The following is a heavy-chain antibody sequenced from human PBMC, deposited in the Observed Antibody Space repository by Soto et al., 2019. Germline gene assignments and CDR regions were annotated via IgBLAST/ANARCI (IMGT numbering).Heavy chain of an antibody. D-gene: IGHD6-13*01. J-gene: IGHJ6*02. V-gene: IGHV4-59*01. CDR3: ARRRSSGWFKTAYYYYGMDV. Sequence: PSETLSLTCTVSGGSISSYYWSWIRQPPGKGLEWIGYIYYSGSTNYNPSLKSRVTISVDTSKNQFSLKLSSVTAADTAVYYCARRRSSGWFKTAYYYYGMDVWGQGTRVTGSS. CDR2: IYYSGST. CDR1: GGSISSYY.